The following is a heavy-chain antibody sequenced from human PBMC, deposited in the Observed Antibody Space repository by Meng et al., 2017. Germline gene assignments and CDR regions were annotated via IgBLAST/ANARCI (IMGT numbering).Heavy chain of an antibody. J-gene: IGHJ3*02. CDR3: ARNNCSSTSCYADAFDI. CDR2: IYYSGST. CDR1: GGSISSYY. D-gene: IGHD2-2*01. Sequence: GSLRLSCTVSGGSISSYYWSWIRQPPGKGLEWIGYIYYSGSTNYNPSLKSRVTISVDTSKNQFSLKLSSVTAADTAVYYCARNNCSSTSCYADAFDIWGQGTMVTVSS. V-gene: IGHV4-59*01.